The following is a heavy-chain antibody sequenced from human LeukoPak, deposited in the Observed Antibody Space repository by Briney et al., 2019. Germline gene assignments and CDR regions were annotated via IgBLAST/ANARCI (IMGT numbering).Heavy chain of an antibody. V-gene: IGHV4-59*01. J-gene: IGHJ4*02. Sequence: SETLSLTCTVSGGSISSYYWSWIRQPPGKGLEWIGYIYYSGSTNYNPSLKSRRVTISVDTSKNQFSLKLSSVTAADTAVYYCARGTYYYDSSGYYYVPPFDYWGQGTLVTVSS. CDR3: ARGTYYYDSSGYYYVPPFDY. CDR2: IYYSGST. D-gene: IGHD3-22*01. CDR1: GGSISSYY.